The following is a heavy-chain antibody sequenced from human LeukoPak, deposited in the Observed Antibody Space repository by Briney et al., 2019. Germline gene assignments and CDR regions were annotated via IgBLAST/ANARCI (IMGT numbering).Heavy chain of an antibody. V-gene: IGHV1-69*01. D-gene: IGHD3-10*01. CDR2: IIPIFGTA. CDR1: VGTFSSYA. J-gene: IGHJ4*02. CDR3: AREGYYYGSGSYTVDRARHYFDN. Sequence: SVKVSCKASVGTFSSYAISWVRQAPGRGLEWMGGIIPIFGTANYAQKFQGRVTITADESTSTAYMELSSLRSEDTAVYYCAREGYYYGSGSYTVDRARHYFDNWGQGTLVTVSS.